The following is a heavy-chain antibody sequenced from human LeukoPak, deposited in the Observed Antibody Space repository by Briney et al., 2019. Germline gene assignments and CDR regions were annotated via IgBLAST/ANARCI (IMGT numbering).Heavy chain of an antibody. Sequence: SETLCLTCTVSGYSISSGYYWGWIRQPPGKGLEWIGSIYHSESADYNPSLKSRVTISVDTSKNQFSLKLSSVTAADTAVYYCARAVSSSWYYFDYWGQGTLVTVSS. D-gene: IGHD6-13*01. J-gene: IGHJ4*02. CDR2: IYHSESA. CDR1: GYSISSGYY. CDR3: ARAVSSSWYYFDY. V-gene: IGHV4-38-2*02.